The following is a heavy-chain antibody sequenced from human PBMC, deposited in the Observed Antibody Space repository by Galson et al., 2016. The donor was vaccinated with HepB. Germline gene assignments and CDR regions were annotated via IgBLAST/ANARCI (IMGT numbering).Heavy chain of an antibody. CDR2: IIPILDIA. CDR1: GGTFSNYA. CDR3: ARGLGSGWFGVLNY. D-gene: IGHD6-19*01. J-gene: IGHJ4*02. V-gene: IGHV1-69*04. Sequence: SVKVSCKASGGTFSNYAISWVRQAPGQGLEWVGRIIPILDIANYAQRFQGRVTITADKSTSTAYMELSSLRSEDTAVYYCARGLGSGWFGVLNYWGQGTLITVSS.